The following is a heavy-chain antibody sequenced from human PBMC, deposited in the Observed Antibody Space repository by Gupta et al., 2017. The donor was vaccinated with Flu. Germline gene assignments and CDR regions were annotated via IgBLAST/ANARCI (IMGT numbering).Heavy chain of an antibody. CDR1: GDTFSSYA. D-gene: IGHD2-2*01. Sequence: VQLVQSGAEVKKPGSSVKVSCKASGDTFSSYAINWVRQAPGQGLEWMGGIIPIFSTTNYAQNLQGRLTITADESTNTAYMELSRLRSDDTAVYYCARADCSRTKCYGWFYYYYYMDVWGQGTTVTVSS. CDR3: ARADCSRTKCYGWFYYYYYMDV. J-gene: IGHJ6*03. V-gene: IGHV1-69*01. CDR2: IIPIFSTT.